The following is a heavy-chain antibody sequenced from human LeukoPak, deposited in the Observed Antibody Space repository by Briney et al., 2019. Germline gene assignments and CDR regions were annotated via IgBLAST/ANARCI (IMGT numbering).Heavy chain of an antibody. CDR1: GLTLSNFW. V-gene: IGHV3-7*03. CDR2: INQDGGEK. D-gene: IGHD3-3*02. J-gene: IGHJ4*02. Sequence: GGSLRLSCVASGLTLSNFWMTWVRQAPGEGLEWVATINQDGGEKYYVDSVKGRFIISRDNAKNSVYLQMDSLRAEETAVYSCVRGHLWLENWGQGTLVTVSS. CDR3: VRGHLWLEN.